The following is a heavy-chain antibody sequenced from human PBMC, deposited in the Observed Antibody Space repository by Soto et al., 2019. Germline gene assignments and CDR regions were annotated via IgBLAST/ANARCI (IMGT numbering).Heavy chain of an antibody. CDR1: GFTFSRYE. CDR2: ISSSGSTK. Sequence: EVQLVESGGGLVQPGGSLRLSCAASGFTFSRYEMNWVRQAPRKGLEWVSYISSSGSTKYYADSVKGRFTISRDNAKNSLYLQMNSLRVEDTAVYYCARVGDGYNLNYWGQGTLVTVSS. CDR3: ARVGDGYNLNY. V-gene: IGHV3-48*03. J-gene: IGHJ4*02. D-gene: IGHD5-12*01.